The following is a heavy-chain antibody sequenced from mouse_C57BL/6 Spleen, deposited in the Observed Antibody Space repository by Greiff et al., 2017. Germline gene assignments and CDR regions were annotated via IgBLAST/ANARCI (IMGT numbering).Heavy chain of an antibody. CDR1: GYTFTEYT. D-gene: IGHD1-1*01. J-gene: IGHJ2*01. CDR2: FYPGSGSI. V-gene: IGHV1-62-2*01. Sequence: QVQLQQSGAELVKPGASVKLSCKASGYTFTEYTIHWVKQRSGQGLEWIGWFYPGSGSIKYNEKFKDKATLTADKSSSTAYMELSRLRSEDSAVYFCARHEGHNGSSYYYFDYWGQGTTLTVSS. CDR3: ARHEGHNGSSYYYFDY.